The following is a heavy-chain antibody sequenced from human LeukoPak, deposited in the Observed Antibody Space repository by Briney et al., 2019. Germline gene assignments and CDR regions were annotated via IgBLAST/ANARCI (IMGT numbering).Heavy chain of an antibody. CDR2: IYYNGVT. Sequence: PSETLSLTCTVSGGSISSSGYYWGWIREPPGKGLEWIGNIYYNGVTYYNPSLKSRVTISVDTSKNQFSLKLSSVTAADTAVYYCAREDIVVVPAAMLDYWGQGSLVTVSS. J-gene: IGHJ4*02. D-gene: IGHD2-2*01. V-gene: IGHV4-39*07. CDR3: AREDIVVVPAAMLDY. CDR1: GGSISSSGYY.